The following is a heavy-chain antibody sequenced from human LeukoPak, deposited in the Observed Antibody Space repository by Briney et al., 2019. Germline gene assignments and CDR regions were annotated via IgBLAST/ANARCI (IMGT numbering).Heavy chain of an antibody. D-gene: IGHD3-22*01. CDR2: IYDSGST. Sequence: PSETLSLTCTVSGGSISIYYWSWIRQPPGKGLEWIGHIYDSGSTNYNPSLKSRVTISVDTSKNQFSLKLSSVTAADTAVYYCACLTTADAFDIWGQGTMVTVSS. CDR3: ACLTTADAFDI. CDR1: GGSISIYY. J-gene: IGHJ3*02. V-gene: IGHV4-59*01.